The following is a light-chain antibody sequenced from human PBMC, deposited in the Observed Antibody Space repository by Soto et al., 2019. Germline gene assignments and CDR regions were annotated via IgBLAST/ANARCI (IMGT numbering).Light chain of an antibody. V-gene: IGLV1-40*01. CDR3: QSYDSSLSGVV. CDR2: GNS. CDR1: SSNIGAGYD. J-gene: IGLJ2*01. Sequence: QSVLTQPPSVSGAPGQRVTISCTGSSSNIGAGYDVQWYQQLPGTAPKVLIYGNSNRPSGVPDRFSGSKSGTSASLAITGLRAEDEADYYCQSYDSSLSGVVFGGGTKLTVL.